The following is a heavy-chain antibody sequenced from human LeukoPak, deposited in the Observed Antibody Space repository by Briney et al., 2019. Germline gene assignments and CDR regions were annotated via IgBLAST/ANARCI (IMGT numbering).Heavy chain of an antibody. Sequence: PGGSLRLSCAASGFTFSDYYMSWIRQAPGKGLEWVSYISNNHSTIYYADSVKGRFTISRDNAKNTLYLQMNSLRAEDTAVYYCARESGIAAALDLWGQGTLVTVSS. CDR1: GFTFSDYY. CDR3: ARESGIAAALDL. V-gene: IGHV3-11*04. D-gene: IGHD6-13*01. J-gene: IGHJ5*02. CDR2: ISNNHSTI.